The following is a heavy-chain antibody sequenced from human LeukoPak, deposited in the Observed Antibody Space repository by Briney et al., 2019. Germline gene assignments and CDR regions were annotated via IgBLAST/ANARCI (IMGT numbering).Heavy chain of an antibody. CDR2: ITTDETT. CDR1: GFTFSVAW. V-gene: IGHV3-74*01. Sequence: GGSLRLSCAASGFTFSVAWMHWFRQVPGKGLMWVSRITTDETTTYADSVKGRFTISRDSSKNTLYLQMNSLRAGDTAVYYCARDGIYQSGTFDVWGQGTLVTVSS. D-gene: IGHD2/OR15-2a*01. J-gene: IGHJ3*01. CDR3: ARDGIYQSGTFDV.